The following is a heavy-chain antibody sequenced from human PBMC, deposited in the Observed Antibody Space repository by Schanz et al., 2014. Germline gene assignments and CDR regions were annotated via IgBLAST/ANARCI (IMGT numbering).Heavy chain of an antibody. CDR3: ARDLVAAAESWFDP. Sequence: QVQLVQSGAEVKKPGASVKVSCKASGYTLKDHAMHWVRQAPGQSLEWLGWINPANGNAHYSPRLNGRVSISSDTAASTVYLHFSSLKSDDTAVDYCARDLVAAAESWFDPWGQGTPITVSS. CDR2: INPANGNA. CDR1: GYTLKDHA. V-gene: IGHV1-3*01. J-gene: IGHJ5*02. D-gene: IGHD6-13*01.